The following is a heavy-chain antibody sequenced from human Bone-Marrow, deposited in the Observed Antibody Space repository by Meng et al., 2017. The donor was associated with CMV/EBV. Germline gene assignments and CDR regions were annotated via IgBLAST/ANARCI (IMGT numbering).Heavy chain of an antibody. D-gene: IGHD2-15*01. CDR2: INDSGTT. CDR1: GYSIRSDFF. J-gene: IGHJ6*02. CDR3: VRHIIVVPGRGYGVDV. Sequence: SETLSLTCTVSGYSIRSDFFWGWIRQPPGKGLEWIGINDSGTTYYNPSRKSRVAISVDTAETQFFLKLSAVTAADTAIYYCVRHIIVVPGRGYGVDVWGPGTTVTVSS. V-gene: IGHV4-38-2*02.